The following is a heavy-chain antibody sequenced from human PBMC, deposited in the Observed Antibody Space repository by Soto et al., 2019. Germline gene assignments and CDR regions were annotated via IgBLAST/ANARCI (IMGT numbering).Heavy chain of an antibody. J-gene: IGHJ4*02. CDR3: AREGYVDYRDFDY. Sequence: GGSMRLSCPASGFTVSSNYMRWVRQAPGKGLEWVSVIYSGGSTYYADSVKGRFTISRDNSKHTLYLQRDSLRAEDTAVYYCAREGYVDYRDFDYWGEGTLVTVSS. CDR1: GFTVSSNY. CDR2: IYSGGST. D-gene: IGHD4-17*01. V-gene: IGHV3-53*01.